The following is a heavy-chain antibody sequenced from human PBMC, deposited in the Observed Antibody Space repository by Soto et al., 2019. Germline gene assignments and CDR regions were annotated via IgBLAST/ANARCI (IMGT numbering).Heavy chain of an antibody. CDR1: GGSVSGGSYY. CDR2: IYYSGST. Sequence: SETLSLTCTVSGGSVSGGSYYWSWIRQPPGKGLEWIGYIYYSGSTNYNPSLKSRVTISVDTSKNQFSLKLSSVTAADTAVYYCARDKDGYDYWGQGTLVTVSS. J-gene: IGHJ4*02. CDR3: ARDKDGYDY. D-gene: IGHD2-15*01. V-gene: IGHV4-61*01.